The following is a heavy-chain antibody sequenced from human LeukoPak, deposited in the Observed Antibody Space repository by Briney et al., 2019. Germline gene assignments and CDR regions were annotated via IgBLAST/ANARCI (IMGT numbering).Heavy chain of an antibody. CDR1: GDSMSSYY. Sequence: SETLSLTRTVSGDSMSSYYWSWIRQPPGKGLEWIAYISYSGSTKYNPSLQNRVTISVDTSKNQFSLKLSSVTAADTAVYYCARHPPGRYFDLWGRGTLVTVSS. CDR3: ARHPPGRYFDL. CDR2: ISYSGST. J-gene: IGHJ2*01. V-gene: IGHV4-59*08.